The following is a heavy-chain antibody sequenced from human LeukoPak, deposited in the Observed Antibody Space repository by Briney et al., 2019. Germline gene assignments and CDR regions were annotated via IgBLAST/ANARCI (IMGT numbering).Heavy chain of an antibody. CDR1: GFTFPHYG. Sequence: ASVKVSCEASGFTFPHYGFNWVRQAPGQGLEWMGWISAYNGNRNYEQSLQGRVHMTTDASTGTAYMELRSLRSDDTAVYYCARDKMDYWSGYYRGGFYYWGQGTLVTVSP. CDR2: ISAYNGNR. V-gene: IGHV1-18*01. D-gene: IGHD3-3*01. CDR3: ARDKMDYWSGYYRGGFYY. J-gene: IGHJ4*02.